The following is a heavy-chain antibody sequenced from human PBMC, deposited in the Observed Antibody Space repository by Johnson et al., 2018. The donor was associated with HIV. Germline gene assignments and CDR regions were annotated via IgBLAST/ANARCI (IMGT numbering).Heavy chain of an antibody. CDR1: GFTVSSNY. CDR3: AREQSLIAAQIPDAFDI. D-gene: IGHD6-6*01. Sequence: QVQLVESGGGLIQPGGSRRLSCAASGFTVSSNYMSWVRQAPGKGLEWVSYISSSGSTIYYADSVKGRLTISRDNAKNSLYLQMNSLRAEDTAVYYCAREQSLIAAQIPDAFDIWGQGTMVTVSS. CDR2: ISSSGSTI. J-gene: IGHJ3*02. V-gene: IGHV3-11*04.